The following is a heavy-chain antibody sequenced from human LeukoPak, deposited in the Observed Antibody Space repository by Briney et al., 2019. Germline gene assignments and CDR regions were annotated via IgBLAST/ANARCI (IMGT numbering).Heavy chain of an antibody. CDR3: ARGSGYYYDSSGLFDY. CDR1: GFTFSSYW. Sequence: GGSLRLSCAASGFTFSSYWMSWVRQAPGKGLEWVANIKQDGSEKYYVDSVKGRFTISRDNAKNSLYLQMNSLRAEDTAVYYCARGSGYYYDSSGLFDYWGQGTLVTVSS. J-gene: IGHJ4*02. V-gene: IGHV3-7*04. CDR2: IKQDGSEK. D-gene: IGHD3-22*01.